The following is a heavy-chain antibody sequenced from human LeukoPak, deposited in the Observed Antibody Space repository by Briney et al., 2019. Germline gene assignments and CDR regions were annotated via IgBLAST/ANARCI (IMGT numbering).Heavy chain of an antibody. CDR2: IYYSGST. Sequence: SETLSLTCTVSADSISSYYWSCIRQPPGKGLEWIGYIYYSGSTNYNPSLTSRVTMSVDTSKKQFSLRLSSVTAADTAVDYCARTKQWLMYYFDYWGQGTLATVSS. J-gene: IGHJ4*02. CDR3: ARTKQWLMYYFDY. CDR1: ADSISSYY. V-gene: IGHV4-59*01. D-gene: IGHD5-12*01.